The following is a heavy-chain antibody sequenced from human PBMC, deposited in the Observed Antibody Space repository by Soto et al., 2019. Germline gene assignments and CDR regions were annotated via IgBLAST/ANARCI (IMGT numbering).Heavy chain of an antibody. CDR1: GGTFSSYA. J-gene: IGHJ4*02. D-gene: IGHD3-22*01. CDR3: AQRPYYYDSSGYSPLRY. V-gene: IGHV1-69*01. Sequence: QVQLVQSGAEVKKPGSSVKVSCKASGGTFSSYAISWVRQAPGQGLEWMGGIIPIFGTANYAQKFQGRVTITADESTSTAYMELSSLRSEDTAVYYCAQRPYYYDSSGYSPLRYWGPGTLVTVSS. CDR2: IIPIFGTA.